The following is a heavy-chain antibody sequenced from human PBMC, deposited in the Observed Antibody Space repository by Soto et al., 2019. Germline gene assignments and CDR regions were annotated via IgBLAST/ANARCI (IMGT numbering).Heavy chain of an antibody. Sequence: GESLKISCKGSGYSFTSYWISWVRQMPGEGLEWMGRIDPSDSYTNYSPSFQGHVTISADKSISTAYLQWSSLKASDTAIYYCARGSHSTTWYGGQFDYWGQGTLVTVSS. J-gene: IGHJ4*02. CDR1: GYSFTSYW. D-gene: IGHD6-13*01. CDR2: IDPSDSYT. V-gene: IGHV5-10-1*01. CDR3: ARGSHSTTWYGGQFDY.